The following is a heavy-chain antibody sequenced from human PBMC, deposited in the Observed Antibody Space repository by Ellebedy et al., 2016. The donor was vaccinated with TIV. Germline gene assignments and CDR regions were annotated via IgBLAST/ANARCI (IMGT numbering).Heavy chain of an antibody. CDR1: GGSMSSSPSY. J-gene: IGHJ5*02. V-gene: IGHV4-39*07. D-gene: IGHD4-23*01. CDR3: ARVRMTSVVANWFDP. Sequence: MPSETLSLTFTVSGGSMSSSPSYWGWIRQSPEKGLEWITTIEYSGRIFYNPSLKSRITIFVDTSKNQLSLKLSSVTAAETALYYCARVRMTSVVANWFDPWGQGTLVTVSS. CDR2: IEYSGRI.